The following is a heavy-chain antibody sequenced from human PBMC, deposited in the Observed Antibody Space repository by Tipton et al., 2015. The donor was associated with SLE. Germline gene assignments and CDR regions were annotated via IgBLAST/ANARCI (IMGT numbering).Heavy chain of an antibody. CDR2: ISYDGSNK. Sequence: SLRLSCAASGFTFSSYAMHWVRQAPGKGLEWVAVISYDGSNKYYADSVKGRITISRDNSKNTLYLQMNSLRAEDTAVYYCARARYCSSTSCYEAYYGMDVWGQGTTVTVSS. CDR1: GFTFSSYA. J-gene: IGHJ6*02. D-gene: IGHD2-2*01. CDR3: ARARYCSSTSCYEAYYGMDV. V-gene: IGHV3-30*04.